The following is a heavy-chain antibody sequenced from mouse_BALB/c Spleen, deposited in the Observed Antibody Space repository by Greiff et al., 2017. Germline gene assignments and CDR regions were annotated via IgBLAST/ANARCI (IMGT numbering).Heavy chain of an antibody. CDR3: ARGNYGSSSAWFAY. J-gene: IGHJ3*01. CDR2: ISDGGSYT. Sequence: EVQRVESGGGLVKPGGSLKLSCAASGFTFSDYYMYWVRQTPEKRLEWVATISDGGSYTYYPDSVKGRFTISRDNARNILYLQMSSLRSEDTAMYYCARGNYGSSSAWFAYWGQGTLVTVSA. CDR1: GFTFSDYY. V-gene: IGHV5-4*02. D-gene: IGHD1-1*01.